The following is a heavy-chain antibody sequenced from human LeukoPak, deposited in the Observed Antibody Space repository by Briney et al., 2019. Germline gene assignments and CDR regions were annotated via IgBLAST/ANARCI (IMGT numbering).Heavy chain of an antibody. Sequence: SETLSLTCTVSGGSISSSSYYWGWIRQPPGKGLEWIGSIYYSGSTYYNPSLKSRVTISVDTSKNQFSLKLSSVTAADTAVYYCARIPYYDSSGYPWFDPWGQGALVTVPS. CDR1: GGSISSSSYY. CDR2: IYYSGST. D-gene: IGHD3-22*01. J-gene: IGHJ5*02. CDR3: ARIPYYDSSGYPWFDP. V-gene: IGHV4-39*01.